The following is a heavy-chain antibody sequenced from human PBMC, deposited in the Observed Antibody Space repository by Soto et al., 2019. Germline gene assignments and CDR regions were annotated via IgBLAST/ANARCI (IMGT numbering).Heavy chain of an antibody. J-gene: IGHJ4*02. Sequence: QLQLQESGSGLVKPSQTLSLTCAVSGGSISSGAYSWSWIRQPPGKGLEWIGYIYHSGSTTYNPSIKSRVAISQDRSKNQFPKNMRSVNAADTAVYYCVGAYDPGSYRVDHWGKGPLVTVSS. CDR1: GGSISSGAYS. D-gene: IGHD3-10*01. CDR2: IYHSGST. CDR3: VGAYDPGSYRVDH. V-gene: IGHV4-30-2*01.